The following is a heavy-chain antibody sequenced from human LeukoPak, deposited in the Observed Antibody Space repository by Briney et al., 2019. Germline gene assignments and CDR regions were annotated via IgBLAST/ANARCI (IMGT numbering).Heavy chain of an antibody. V-gene: IGHV3-23*01. D-gene: IGHD2-15*01. CDR1: GFTFSSYA. CDR3: AENLYCGGSCYPSALGMDV. CDR2: ISGSGNRT. Sequence: GGSLRLSCAASGFTFSSYAMSWVRQAPGKGLEWVSSISGSGNRTYYADSVKGRFTISRDNSKNTLFLQMNSLRAEDTAVYYCAENLYCGGSCYPSALGMDVWGQGTTVTVSS. J-gene: IGHJ6*02.